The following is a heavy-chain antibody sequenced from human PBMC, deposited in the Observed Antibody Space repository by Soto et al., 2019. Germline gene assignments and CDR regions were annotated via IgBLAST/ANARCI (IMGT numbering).Heavy chain of an antibody. CDR2: IKQDGSQK. Sequence: GSLRLSCAASGFTFSSYWMSWARQAAVKGLEWVATIKQDGSQKYYVDSVKGRFTISSDSDKNSLYLQMNSMRAEDTAVYYCARDRRSSGWSNPYYYYGMDVCGQGTMVTVSS. V-gene: IGHV3-7*01. D-gene: IGHD6-19*01. CDR3: ARDRRSSGWSNPYYYYGMDV. CDR1: GFTFSSYW. J-gene: IGHJ6*02.